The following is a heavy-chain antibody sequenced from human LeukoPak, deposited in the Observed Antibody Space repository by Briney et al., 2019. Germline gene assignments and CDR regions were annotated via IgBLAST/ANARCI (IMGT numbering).Heavy chain of an antibody. Sequence: SETLSLTCTVSGGSISSYYWSWIRQPPGKGLEWIGYIYYSGSTYYNPSLKSRVTISVDTSKNQFSLKLSSVTAADTAVYYCARMEYYDFWSGSEAPRYGMDVWGQGTTVTVSS. CDR3: ARMEYYDFWSGSEAPRYGMDV. D-gene: IGHD3-3*01. CDR1: GGSISSYY. J-gene: IGHJ6*02. V-gene: IGHV4-59*06. CDR2: IYYSGST.